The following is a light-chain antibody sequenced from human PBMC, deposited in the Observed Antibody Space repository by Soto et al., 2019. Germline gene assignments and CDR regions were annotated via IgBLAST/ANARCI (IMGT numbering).Light chain of an antibody. CDR3: QQYNSYSSFT. CDR1: QSISSW. J-gene: IGKJ2*01. Sequence: DIQMTQSPSTLSASVGDRVTITCRASQSISSWLAWYQQKPGKAPKVLIYDASSLESGVPSRFSGSGSGTEFTLTISSLQPDDFATYYCQQYNSYSSFTCGQGTKLEIK. V-gene: IGKV1-5*01. CDR2: DAS.